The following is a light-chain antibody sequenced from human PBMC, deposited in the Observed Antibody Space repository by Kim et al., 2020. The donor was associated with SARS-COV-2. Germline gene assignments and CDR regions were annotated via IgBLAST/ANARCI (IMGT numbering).Light chain of an antibody. CDR1: SSNIGAGYD. J-gene: IGLJ2*01. V-gene: IGLV1-40*01. CDR3: QSYDSSLSDVV. CDR2: ANT. Sequence: QRVTISCTGSSSNIGAGYDVHWYQQLPGTALKLLIYANTNRPSGVPDRFSGSKSGTSASLAITGLQAEDEADYYCQSYDSSLSDVVFGGGTKLTVL.